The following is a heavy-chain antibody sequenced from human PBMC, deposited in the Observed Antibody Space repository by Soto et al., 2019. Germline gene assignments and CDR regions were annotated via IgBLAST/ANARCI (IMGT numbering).Heavy chain of an antibody. Sequence: SETLSLTCAVSGGSISSSNWWSWVRQPPGKGLEWIGEIYHSGSTNYNPSLKSRVTISVDKSKNQFSLKLSSVTAADTAVYYCARVGKSWYYYYGMDVWGQGTTVTVSS. D-gene: IGHD6-13*01. CDR2: IYHSGST. V-gene: IGHV4-4*02. CDR3: ARVGKSWYYYYGMDV. CDR1: GGSISSSNW. J-gene: IGHJ6*02.